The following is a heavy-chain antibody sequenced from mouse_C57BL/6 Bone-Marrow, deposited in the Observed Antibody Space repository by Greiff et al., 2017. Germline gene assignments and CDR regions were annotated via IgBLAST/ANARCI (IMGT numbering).Heavy chain of an antibody. J-gene: IGHJ4*01. CDR1: GFTFSSYA. Sequence: EVLLVESGGGLVKPGGSLKLSCAASGFTFSSYAMSWVRQTPEQRLEWVATISDGGSYTYYPDNVKGRFTISRDNAKNSLDLQMSHMKSEDTAMYYCAREGITTVVASYAMDYWGQGTTVTVSS. D-gene: IGHD1-1*01. CDR3: AREGITTVVASYAMDY. V-gene: IGHV5-4*01. CDR2: ISDGGSYT.